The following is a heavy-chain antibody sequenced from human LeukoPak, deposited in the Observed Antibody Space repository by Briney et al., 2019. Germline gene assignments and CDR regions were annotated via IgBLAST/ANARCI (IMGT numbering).Heavy chain of an antibody. CDR3: ARDQVGGGIDY. J-gene: IGHJ4*02. V-gene: IGHV3-48*03. CDR2: IGTTIGGISTM. Sequence: PGGSLRLSCAASGFTFSSYEMNWVRQAPGKGLEWVSFIGTTIGGISTMYYADSVKGRFTISRDNAKNSLYLQMNSLRAEDTAIYYCARDQVGGGIDYWGQGTLVTVSS. D-gene: IGHD1-26*01. CDR1: GFTFSSYE.